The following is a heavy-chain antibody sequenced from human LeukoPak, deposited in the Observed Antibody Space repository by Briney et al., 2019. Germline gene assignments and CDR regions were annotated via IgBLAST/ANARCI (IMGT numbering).Heavy chain of an antibody. CDR2: IYYIGSA. J-gene: IGHJ4*02. CDR3: ATDSAIRSHFDY. D-gene: IGHD3-10*01. V-gene: IGHV4-39*07. Sequence: SETLSLTCTASGGSISSSTYYWDWIRQPPGKGLEWIGSIYYIGSAYYNPSLRSRVTISVDTSKNQFSLKLSSVTAADTAVYYCATDSAIRSHFDYWGQGTLVTVSS. CDR1: GGSISSSTYY.